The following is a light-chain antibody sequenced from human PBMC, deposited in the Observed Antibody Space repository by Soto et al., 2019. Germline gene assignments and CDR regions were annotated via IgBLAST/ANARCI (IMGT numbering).Light chain of an antibody. V-gene: IGKV1-39*01. J-gene: IGKJ1*01. CDR2: ASS. Sequence: IQMTQSPSSLSASVGDRVTITCRASQSISTYVNWYQQKPGKAPKLLIYASSSLQSGVPSRFSGSGSGTHFTLTINSQQPEDFATYYCQQSFSTPRTFGPGTRVE. CDR1: QSISTY. CDR3: QQSFSTPRT.